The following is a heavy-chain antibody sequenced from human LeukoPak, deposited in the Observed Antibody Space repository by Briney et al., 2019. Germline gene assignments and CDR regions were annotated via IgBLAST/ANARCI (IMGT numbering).Heavy chain of an antibody. CDR2: IYSGGSA. J-gene: IGHJ4*02. V-gene: IGHV3-66*02. Sequence: PGGSLRLSCAASGFTVSRNYMSWVRQAPGKGLEWVSIIYSGGSAYYIDSVKGRFTISRDNSKNTLYLQMNSLRAEDTAVYYCARDQGGGRLWFGTNWGQGTLVTVSS. CDR3: ARDQGGGRLWFGTN. CDR1: GFTVSRNY. D-gene: IGHD3-10*01.